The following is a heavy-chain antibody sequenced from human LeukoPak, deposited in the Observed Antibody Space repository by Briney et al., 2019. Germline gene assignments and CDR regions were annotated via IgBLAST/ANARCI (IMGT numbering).Heavy chain of an antibody. D-gene: IGHD6-19*01. CDR1: GGSISSSSYY. J-gene: IGHJ4*02. Sequence: SETLSLTCTVSGGSISSSSYYWGWLRQPPGKGLEWIGSIYYSGSTYYNPSLKSRVTISVDTSKNQFSLKLSSVTAADTAVYYCARSRKQLLSPYFDYWGQGHLVSVSS. V-gene: IGHV4-39*01. CDR3: ARSRKQLLSPYFDY. CDR2: IYYSGST.